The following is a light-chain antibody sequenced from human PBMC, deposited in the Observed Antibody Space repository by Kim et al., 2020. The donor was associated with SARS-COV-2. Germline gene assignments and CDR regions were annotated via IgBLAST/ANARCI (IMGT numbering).Light chain of an antibody. CDR3: CSYAGTYTWV. CDR1: GSDVGGYDY. V-gene: IGLV2-11*01. Sequence: SGTISCTGAGSDVGGYDYVSWYQQNPGKAPKLMIYDVSKRPSGVPDRFSGSKSGNTASLTISGLQAEDEADYYCCSYAGTYTWVFGGGTQLTVL. J-gene: IGLJ3*02. CDR2: DVS.